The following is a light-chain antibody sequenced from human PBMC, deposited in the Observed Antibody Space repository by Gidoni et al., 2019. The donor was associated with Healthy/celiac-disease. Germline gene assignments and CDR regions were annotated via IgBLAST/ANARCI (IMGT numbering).Light chain of an antibody. CDR3: QQYNNWPYT. V-gene: IGKV3-15*01. CDR1: QSVSSN. Sequence: EILMTQSPATLSVSPGERATLSCTASQSVSSNLAWYQQKPGQAPRLLIYGASTRATGITARFSGSGSGTEFTLTISSLQSEDFAVYYCQQYNNWPYTFGQGTKLEIK. CDR2: GAS. J-gene: IGKJ2*01.